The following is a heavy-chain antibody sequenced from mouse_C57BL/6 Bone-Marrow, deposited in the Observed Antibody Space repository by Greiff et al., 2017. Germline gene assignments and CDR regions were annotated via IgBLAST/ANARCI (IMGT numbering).Heavy chain of an antibody. CDR3: TNPGNYGYYAMDY. CDR1: GYTFTDYE. D-gene: IGHD2-1*01. V-gene: IGHV1-15*01. J-gene: IGHJ4*01. Sequence: QVQLQQSGAELVRPGASVTLSCKASGYTFTDYEMHWVKQTPVHGLEWIGAIDPETGGTAYNQKFKGKAILTADKSSSTAYMELRSLTSEDSAVYYCTNPGNYGYYAMDYWGQGTSVTVSS. CDR2: IDPETGGT.